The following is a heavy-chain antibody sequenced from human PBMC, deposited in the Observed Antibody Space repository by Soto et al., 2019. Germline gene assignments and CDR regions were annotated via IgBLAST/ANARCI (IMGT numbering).Heavy chain of an antibody. CDR2: ISSKSGTTI. CDR3: ARERWGGIDF. CDR1: GFTFTDHY. Sequence: QVQLVESGGGLVKPGGSLRLSCAASGFTFTDHYMSWIRQAPGKGLEWISYISSKSGTTIYYADSVKGRFTISRDNAKNSLLLQMNSLRGEDTAVYYCARERWGGIDFWGQGTLVTVSS. V-gene: IGHV3-11*01. J-gene: IGHJ4*02. D-gene: IGHD7-27*01.